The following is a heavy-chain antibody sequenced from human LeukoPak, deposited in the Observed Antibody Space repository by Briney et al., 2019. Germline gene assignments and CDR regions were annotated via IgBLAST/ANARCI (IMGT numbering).Heavy chain of an antibody. D-gene: IGHD6-19*01. Sequence: PSETLSLTCTVSGGSISSSSYYWGWIRQPPGKGLEWIGSIYYSGSTYYNPSLKSRVTISVDTSKNQFSLKLSSVTAADTAVYYCARRGLAVAGTSVVTKQKQRKNYYYYGMDVWGQGTTVTVSS. CDR2: IYYSGST. CDR1: GGSISSSSYY. CDR3: ARRGLAVAGTSVVTKQKQRKNYYYYGMDV. V-gene: IGHV4-39*01. J-gene: IGHJ6*02.